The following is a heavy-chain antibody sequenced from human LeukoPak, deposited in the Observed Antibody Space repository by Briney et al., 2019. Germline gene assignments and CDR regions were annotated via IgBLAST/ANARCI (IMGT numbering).Heavy chain of an antibody. D-gene: IGHD3-16*02. Sequence: ASVKVSCKASGYTFTSYYMHWVRQAPGQGLEWMGIINPSGGSTSYAQKFQGRVTMTRDTSTSTVYMELSSLRSEDTAVYYCARDAQGDDYVWGSHRHYYFDYWGQGTLVTVSS. CDR3: ARDAQGDDYVWGSHRHYYFDY. CDR1: GYTFTSYY. J-gene: IGHJ4*02. V-gene: IGHV1-46*01. CDR2: INPSGGST.